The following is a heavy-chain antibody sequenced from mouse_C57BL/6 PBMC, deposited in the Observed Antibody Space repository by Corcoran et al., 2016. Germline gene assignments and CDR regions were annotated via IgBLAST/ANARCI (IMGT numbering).Heavy chain of an antibody. Sequence: QVQLKQSGAELVRPGASVKLSCKASGYTFTDYYINWVKQRPGQGLEWIARIYPGSGNTYYNEKFKGKATLTAAKSSSTAYMQLSSLTSEDSAVYFCARWAGWLPRGWCAYWGQGTLVTVSA. D-gene: IGHD2-3*01. CDR3: ARWAGWLPRGWCAY. CDR1: GYTFTDYY. J-gene: IGHJ3*01. CDR2: IYPGSGNT. V-gene: IGHV1-76*01.